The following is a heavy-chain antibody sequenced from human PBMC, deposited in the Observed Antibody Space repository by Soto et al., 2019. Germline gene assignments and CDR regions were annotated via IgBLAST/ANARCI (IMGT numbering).Heavy chain of an antibody. CDR3: AKDPYYGSGSILYY. J-gene: IGHJ4*02. CDR1: GFTFNNYA. Sequence: PGGSLRLSCAASGFTFNNYAMNWVRQAPGKGLEWVSGISGSGGTTYYADSVKGRFTISRDNSKNTLYLQMNSLRAEDTAVYYCAKDPYYGSGSILYYWGQGTLVTVSS. CDR2: ISGSGGTT. V-gene: IGHV3-23*01. D-gene: IGHD3-10*01.